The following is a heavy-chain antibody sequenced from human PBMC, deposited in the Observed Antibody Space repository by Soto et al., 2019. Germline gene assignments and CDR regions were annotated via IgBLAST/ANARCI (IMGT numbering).Heavy chain of an antibody. V-gene: IGHV1-18*04. Sequence: ASVKVSCKASGYTFTSYGISWVRQAPGQELEWMGWISAYNGNTNYAQELQGRVTMTTDTSTSTAYMELRSLRSDDTAVYYCAREANYYDSSGYCDYWGQGTLVTVSS. CDR3: AREANYYDSSGYCDY. D-gene: IGHD3-22*01. J-gene: IGHJ4*02. CDR2: ISAYNGNT. CDR1: GYTFTSYG.